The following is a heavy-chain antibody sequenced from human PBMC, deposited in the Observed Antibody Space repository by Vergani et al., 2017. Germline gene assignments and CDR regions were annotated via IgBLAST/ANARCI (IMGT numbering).Heavy chain of an antibody. CDR3: ASVRSVALLFDY. J-gene: IGHJ4*02. D-gene: IGHD2-15*01. CDR2: IYYSGST. CDR1: AGSISSYY. V-gene: IGHV4-59*01. Sequence: QVQLQESGPGLVKPSETLSLTCTVSAGSISSYYWSWIRQPPGKGLEWIGYIYYSGSTNYNPSLKSRVTISVDTSKNQFSLKLSSVTAADTAVYYCASVRSVALLFDYWGQGTLVTVSS.